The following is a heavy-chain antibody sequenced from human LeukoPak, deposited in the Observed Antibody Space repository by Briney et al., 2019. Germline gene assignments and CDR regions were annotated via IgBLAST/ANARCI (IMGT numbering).Heavy chain of an antibody. V-gene: IGHV3-48*03. CDR1: GFTFRRAE. CDR2: IGYSGGTT. Sequence: GGSLRLSCAASGFTFRRAEMNWVRQAPGKGLEWISHIGYSGGTTYYAEAVKGRFTISRDNAQQSVYLQMNSLRVDDTAVYYCARGYSTGWQYFGYFAYWGQGILVTVSS. J-gene: IGHJ4*02. D-gene: IGHD6-19*01. CDR3: ARGYSTGWQYFGYFAY.